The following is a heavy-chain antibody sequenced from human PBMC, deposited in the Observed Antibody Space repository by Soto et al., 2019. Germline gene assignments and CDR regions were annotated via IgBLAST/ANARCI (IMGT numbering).Heavy chain of an antibody. D-gene: IGHD1-26*01. Sequence: GGSLRLSCAASGFTFSNAWMSWVRQAPGKGLEWVGRIKSKTDGGTTDYAAPVKGRFTIPRDDSKNTLYLQMNSLKTEDTAVYYCTTGKWELLGPTWDYYYYGMDVWGQGTTVTVSS. CDR2: IKSKTDGGTT. CDR3: TTGKWELLGPTWDYYYYGMDV. J-gene: IGHJ6*02. CDR1: GFTFSNAW. V-gene: IGHV3-15*01.